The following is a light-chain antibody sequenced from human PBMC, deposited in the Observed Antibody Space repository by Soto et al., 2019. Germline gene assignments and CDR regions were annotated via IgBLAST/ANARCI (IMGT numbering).Light chain of an antibody. CDR3: QSYDTSLSGVI. CDR2: ADN. Sequence: QSALTQTPSVSGAPGQKITMSCTGSSYNIGAGYDVHWYQQLPGAAPRLLIYADNNRPSGVPDRFSASNSGTSASLAITGLQGEDEAVYYCQSYDTSLSGVIFGAGTQLTVL. V-gene: IGLV1-40*01. CDR1: SYNIGAGYD. J-gene: IGLJ2*01.